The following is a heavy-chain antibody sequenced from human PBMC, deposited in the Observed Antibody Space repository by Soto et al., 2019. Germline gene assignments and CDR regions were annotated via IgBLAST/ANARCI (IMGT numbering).Heavy chain of an antibody. CDR3: ARRQAITISEYWFDP. Sequence: SETLSLTCTVSGGSISSSSYYWGWIRQPPGKGLEWIGSIYYSGSTYYNPSLKSRVTISVDTSKNQFSLKLSSVTAADTAVYYCARRQAITISEYWFDPWGQGTLVTVSS. V-gene: IGHV4-39*01. CDR2: IYYSGST. D-gene: IGHD3-3*01. CDR1: GGSISSSSYY. J-gene: IGHJ5*02.